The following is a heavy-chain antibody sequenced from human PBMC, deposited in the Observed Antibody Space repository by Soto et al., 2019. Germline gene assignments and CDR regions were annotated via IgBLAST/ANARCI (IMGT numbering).Heavy chain of an antibody. D-gene: IGHD5-18*01. CDR2: IAYDGSNK. J-gene: IGHJ3*02. CDR3: AEDRRIQLYPTVDVI. CDR1: GLTFSSYG. Sequence: LRLSCAASGLTFSSYGMHWVPQAPGTGLEWVAVIAYDGSNKYYADSVKGRFTISRDNSKNTPYLQMNSLRAEDTAVYYCAEDRRIQLYPTVDVIWGQGTMVTVSS. V-gene: IGHV3-30*18.